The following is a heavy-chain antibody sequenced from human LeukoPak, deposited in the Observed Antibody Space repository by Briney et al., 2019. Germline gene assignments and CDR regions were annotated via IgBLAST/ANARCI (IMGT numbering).Heavy chain of an antibody. V-gene: IGHV1-69*06. J-gene: IGHJ6*03. CDR3: ARCPSPYYYYYMDV. Sequence: KISCKGSGYSFTSYWIGWVRQAPGQGLEWMGGIIPIFGTANYAQKFQGRVTITEDKSTSTAYMELSSLRSEDTAVYYCARCPSPYYYYYMDVWGKGTTVTVSS. CDR2: IIPIFGTA. CDR1: GYSFTSYW.